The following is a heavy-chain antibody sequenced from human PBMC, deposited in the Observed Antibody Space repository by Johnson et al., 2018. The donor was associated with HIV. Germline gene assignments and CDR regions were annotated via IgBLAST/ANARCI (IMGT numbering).Heavy chain of an antibody. CDR2: ISSGSNTI. D-gene: IGHD3-9*01. V-gene: IGHV3-11*04. J-gene: IGHJ3*02. Sequence: QVQLVESGGGLVKPGGSLRLSCAASGFTFSDYYMRWIRQAPGKGLEWVSYISSGSNTIFYADSVKGRFTISRDNTKKSLYLQMNSLRADDTAVYYCAREGRLVVGPCAFDIWGQGTMVTVSS. CDR1: GFTFSDYY. CDR3: AREGRLVVGPCAFDI.